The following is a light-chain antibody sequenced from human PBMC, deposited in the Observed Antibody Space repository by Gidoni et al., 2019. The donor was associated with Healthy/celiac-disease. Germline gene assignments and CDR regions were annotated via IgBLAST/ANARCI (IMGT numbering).Light chain of an antibody. CDR1: QIVSRY. J-gene: IGKJ5*01. V-gene: IGKV3-11*01. CDR3: QPRSNWPPIT. Sequence: EIVLTQSPATLSLSPGERATLACRASQIVSRYLAWYQQKPGQAPRLLIYDAANRATGIPARSSGSGSGTDFTLTISSLEPEDFAVYYCQPRSNWPPITFGQGTRLEIK. CDR2: DAA.